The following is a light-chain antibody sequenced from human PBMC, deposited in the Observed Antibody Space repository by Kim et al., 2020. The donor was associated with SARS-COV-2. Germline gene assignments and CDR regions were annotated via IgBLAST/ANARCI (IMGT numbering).Light chain of an antibody. J-gene: IGKJ1*01. CDR3: QQSYRTPRT. Sequence: ASVGDIVTITCRASQSISSYLNWYQQKPGKAPKLLIYAASSLQSGVPSRFSGSGSGTDFTLTISSLQPEDFATYYCQQSYRTPRTFGQGTKVEIK. CDR1: QSISSY. CDR2: AAS. V-gene: IGKV1-39*01.